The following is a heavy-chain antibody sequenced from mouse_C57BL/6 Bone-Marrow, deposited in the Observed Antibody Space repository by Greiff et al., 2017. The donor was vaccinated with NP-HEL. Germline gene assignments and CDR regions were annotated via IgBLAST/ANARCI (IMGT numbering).Heavy chain of an antibody. CDR3: TPITTVVAPHWYFDV. J-gene: IGHJ1*03. Sequence: QVQLQQSGAELVRPGASVTLSCKASGYTFTDYEMHWVKQTPVHGLEWIGAIDPETGGTAYNQKFKGKAILTADKSSSTAYMELRSLTSEDSAVYYCTPITTVVAPHWYFDVWGTGTTVTVSS. CDR2: IDPETGGT. CDR1: GYTFTDYE. V-gene: IGHV1-15*01. D-gene: IGHD1-1*01.